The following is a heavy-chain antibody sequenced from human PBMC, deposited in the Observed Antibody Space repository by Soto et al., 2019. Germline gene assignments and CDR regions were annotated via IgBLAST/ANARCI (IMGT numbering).Heavy chain of an antibody. CDR1: GDSVSTNSAT. Sequence: QIPLQQSGPGLVKPSQTLSLTCAISGDSVSTNSATWDWIRQSPSSGLEWLGTTYYRSNWYTEYAVLVKGRTPISPATSNNQLTLQPNSVTPDDTAVYHSARLIGNSWLDTWGQGTLVTVSS. J-gene: IGHJ5*02. CDR2: TYYRSNWYT. D-gene: IGHD2-8*01. CDR3: ARLIGNSWLDT. V-gene: IGHV6-1*01.